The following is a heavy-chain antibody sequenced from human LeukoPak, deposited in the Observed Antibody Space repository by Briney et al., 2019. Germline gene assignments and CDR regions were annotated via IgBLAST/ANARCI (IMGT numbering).Heavy chain of an antibody. Sequence: GGSLRLSCAASGFTFSSYGMDWVRQAPGKGLEWVAFIRYDGSKKYYVDSVKGRFTLSRDNLKNTLYLQMNNLRAEDTAVYYCAKDRSGSYSFDYWGQGTLVTVSS. J-gene: IGHJ4*02. V-gene: IGHV3-30*02. CDR1: GFTFSSYG. CDR2: IRYDGSKK. D-gene: IGHD1-26*01. CDR3: AKDRSGSYSFDY.